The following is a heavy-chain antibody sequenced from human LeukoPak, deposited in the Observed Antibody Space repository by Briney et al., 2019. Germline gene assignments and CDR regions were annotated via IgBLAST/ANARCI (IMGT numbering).Heavy chain of an antibody. J-gene: IGHJ4*02. V-gene: IGHV4-61*08. D-gene: IGHD5-12*01. Sequence: SETLSLTCTVSGVSVSSDGYYWSWIRQPPGKGLEWIGYIYYSGSTNYNPSLKSRVTISVDTSKNQFSLKLSSVTAADTAVYYCAVNGYDYYFDYWGQGTLVTVSS. CDR3: AVNGYDYYFDY. CDR2: IYYSGST. CDR1: GVSVSSDGYY.